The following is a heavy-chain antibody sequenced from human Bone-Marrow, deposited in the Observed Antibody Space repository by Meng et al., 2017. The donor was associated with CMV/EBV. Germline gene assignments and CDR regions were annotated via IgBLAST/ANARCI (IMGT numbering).Heavy chain of an antibody. CDR1: GGSFSGYY. CDR2: INHSGST. D-gene: IGHD6-6*01. CDR3: AKSKQLAGYY. Sequence: GSLRHSCAVYGGSFSGYYWSWIRQPPGKGLEWNGEINHSGSTNYNPSLKSRVTISGDTSKNQFSLKLSSVTAADTAVYYCAKSKQLAGYYWGQGTLVTVSS. J-gene: IGHJ4*02. V-gene: IGHV4-34*01.